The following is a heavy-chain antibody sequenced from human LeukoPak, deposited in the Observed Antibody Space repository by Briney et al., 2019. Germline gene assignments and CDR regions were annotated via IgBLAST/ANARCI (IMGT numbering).Heavy chain of an antibody. V-gene: IGHV3-23*01. J-gene: IGHJ3*02. CDR2: ISGSGGST. CDR3: ARVDPRADAFDI. CDR1: GFTFSSYA. Sequence: PGGSLRLSCAASGFTFSSYAMSWVRQAPGKGLEWVSAISGSGGSTYYADSVKGRFTISRDNAKNSLYLQMNSLRAEDTAVYYCARVDPRADAFDIWGQGTMVTVSS.